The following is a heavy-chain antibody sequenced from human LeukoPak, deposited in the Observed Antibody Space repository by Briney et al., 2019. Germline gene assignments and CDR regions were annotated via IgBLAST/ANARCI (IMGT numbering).Heavy chain of an antibody. J-gene: IGHJ4*02. CDR2: VTGSGGST. V-gene: IGHV3-23*01. Sequence: GGSLRLSCAASGFTFKSYGMTWVRQVPGKGLEWVSSVTGSGGSTKYADSVNGRFTISRDNSKNTLSLHTTGLRAEDTAVYYCARKVAVAMDLDYWGQGTLVTVSS. CDR1: GFTFKSYG. D-gene: IGHD6-13*01. CDR3: ARKVAVAMDLDY.